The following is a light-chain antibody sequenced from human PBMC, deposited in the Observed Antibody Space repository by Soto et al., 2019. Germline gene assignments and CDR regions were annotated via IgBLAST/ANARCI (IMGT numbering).Light chain of an antibody. CDR2: SKD. CDR3: AAWDDSLNAWA. V-gene: IGLV1-44*01. CDR1: SSNIGRNT. Sequence: QSVLTQPPSASGTPGQRVTISCSGSSSNIGRNTVKWYRQLPGTAPKLLMVSKDKRPSGVADRFSGAQSGTSASLAISGRQSEDEADYFCAAWDDSLNAWAFGGGTKVTVL. J-gene: IGLJ3*02.